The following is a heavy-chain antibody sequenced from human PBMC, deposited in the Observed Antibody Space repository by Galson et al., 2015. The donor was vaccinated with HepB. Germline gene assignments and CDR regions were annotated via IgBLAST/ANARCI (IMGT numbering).Heavy chain of an antibody. CDR1: GYIFTTNG. V-gene: IGHV1-18*04. Sequence: SCKASGYIFTTNGINWVRQAPGQGLEWLGWISINSGNTNYVERLQGRVTMTRDTSTSTAYMELRRLTSDDTAVYYCARDRSHSLDYWGQGTLVTVSS. D-gene: IGHD6-6*01. J-gene: IGHJ4*02. CDR3: ARDRSHSLDY. CDR2: ISINSGNT.